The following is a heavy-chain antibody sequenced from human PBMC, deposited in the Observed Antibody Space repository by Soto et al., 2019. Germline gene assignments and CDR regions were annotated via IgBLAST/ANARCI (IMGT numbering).Heavy chain of an antibody. Sequence: EVQLLDSGGGLVQPGGSLRLSCVASGFTFRNYAMRWVRQAPGKGLEWVSGISGSGAITYYADSVRGRFTISRDNSKNTLYLLLISLRAENTAIYSCAKYRQSRRYYESAGHYNNWGQGTLVTVSS. V-gene: IGHV3-23*01. CDR1: GFTFRNYA. J-gene: IGHJ4*02. D-gene: IGHD3-9*01. CDR3: AKYRQSRRYYESAGHYNN. CDR2: ISGSGAIT.